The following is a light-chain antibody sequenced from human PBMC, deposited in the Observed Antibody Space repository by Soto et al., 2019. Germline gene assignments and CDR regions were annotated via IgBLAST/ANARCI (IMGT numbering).Light chain of an antibody. V-gene: IGKV1-6*01. J-gene: IGKJ1*01. Sequence: AIQMTQSPSSLSASVGDRVIITCRASQAIRTDLGWYQQKPGKAPKLLIYAASTLQRGVPSRFSGSGSGTDFTLTISSLQPDDFATYYCQQYNSYPLTFGQGTKVEI. CDR1: QAIRTD. CDR3: QQYNSYPLT. CDR2: AAS.